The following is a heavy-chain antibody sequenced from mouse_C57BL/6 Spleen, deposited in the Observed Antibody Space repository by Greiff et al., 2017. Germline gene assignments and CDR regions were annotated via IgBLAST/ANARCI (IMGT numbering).Heavy chain of an antibody. CDR3: ARGPDSLFDY. V-gene: IGHV1-72*01. CDR2: IAPNSGGT. D-gene: IGHD3-2*01. Sequence: QVQLQQPGAELVKPGASVKLSCKASGYTFTSYWMPWVKQRPGRGLEWIGRIAPNSGGTKYNEKFKSKATLTVDKPSSTAYMQLSTLTSEDSAVYYCARGPDSLFDYWGQGTTLTVSS. J-gene: IGHJ2*01. CDR1: GYTFTSYW.